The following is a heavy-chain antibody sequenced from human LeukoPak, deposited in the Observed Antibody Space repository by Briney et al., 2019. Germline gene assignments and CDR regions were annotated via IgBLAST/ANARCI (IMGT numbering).Heavy chain of an antibody. CDR2: INPILGIA. D-gene: IGHD6-19*01. Sequence: GASVKASCKASGGTFSSYAISWVRQAPGQGLEWMGRINPILGIANYAQKFQGRVTITADKSTSTAYMELSSLRSEDTAVYYCARTPVAGSYYFDYWGQGTLVTVSS. CDR3: ARTPVAGSYYFDY. V-gene: IGHV1-69*04. CDR1: GGTFSSYA. J-gene: IGHJ4*02.